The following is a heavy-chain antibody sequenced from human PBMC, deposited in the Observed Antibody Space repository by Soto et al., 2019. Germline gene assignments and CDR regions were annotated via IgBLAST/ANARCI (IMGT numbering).Heavy chain of an antibody. D-gene: IGHD3-10*01. V-gene: IGHV3-23*01. CDR1: GLTFGSRA. J-gene: IGHJ4*02. CDR3: VRGSKDSYPGSRIFDF. CDR2: ITDTGGDA. Sequence: PGGSLRLSCVASGLTFGSRAMSWVRQSPGEGLEWVSTITDTGGDAKYADSVRGRFAISRDNSKNTLYLQMSALRADDSAIYFCVRGSKDSYPGSRIFDFWGRGTLVTVSS.